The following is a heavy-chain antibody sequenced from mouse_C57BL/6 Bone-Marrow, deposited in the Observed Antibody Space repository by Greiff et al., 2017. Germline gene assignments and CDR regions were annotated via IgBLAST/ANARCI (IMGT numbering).Heavy chain of an antibody. CDR2: ISYDGSN. D-gene: IGHD2-3*01. Sequence: VQLKESGPGLVKPSQSLSLTCSVTGYSITSGYYWNWIRQFPGNKLEWMGYISYDGSNNYNPSLKNRISITRDTSKNQFFLKLNSVTTEDTATYYCARGHYDGYYDWYFDVWGTGTTVTVSS. J-gene: IGHJ1*03. CDR3: ARGHYDGYYDWYFDV. CDR1: GYSITSGYY. V-gene: IGHV3-6*01.